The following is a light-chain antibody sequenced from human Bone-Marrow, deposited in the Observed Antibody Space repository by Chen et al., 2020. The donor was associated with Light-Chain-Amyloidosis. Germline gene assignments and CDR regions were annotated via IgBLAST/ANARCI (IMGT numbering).Light chain of an antibody. CDR3: SSYTITNTLV. Sequence: HSALTQPASVSGSPGQSITISCTGTSSDVGGDNHFSWYQQHPDKAPKLMIYEVTNRPSWVSDRFSGSKSDNTASLTISGLQTEDAADYFCSSYTITNTLVFGSGTRVTVL. CDR1: SSDVGGDNH. CDR2: EVT. J-gene: IGLJ1*01. V-gene: IGLV2-14*01.